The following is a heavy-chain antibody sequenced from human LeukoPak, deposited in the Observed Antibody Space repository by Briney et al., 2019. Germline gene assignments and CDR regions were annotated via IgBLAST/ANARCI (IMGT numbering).Heavy chain of an antibody. V-gene: IGHV3-9*01. CDR1: GFSFDDYA. Sequence: PGRSLRLSCAASGFSFDDYAMHWVRQAPGKGLEWVSGISWNSGSIGYADSVKGRFTISRGNAKNSLYLQMSSLRAEDTALYYCAKDLSPSYDSSGTFDPWGQGTLVTVSS. J-gene: IGHJ5*02. D-gene: IGHD3-22*01. CDR2: ISWNSGSI. CDR3: AKDLSPSYDSSGTFDP.